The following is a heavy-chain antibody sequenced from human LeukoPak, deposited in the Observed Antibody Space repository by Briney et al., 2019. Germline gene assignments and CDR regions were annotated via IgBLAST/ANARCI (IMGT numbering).Heavy chain of an antibody. D-gene: IGHD5-18*01. CDR2: IYYSGST. CDR3: ARHEAAMVPFDY. CDR1: GGSISSYY. Sequence: ASETLSLTCTVSGGSISSYYWSWIRQPPGKGLEWIGYIYYSGSTNYNPSLKSRVTISVDTSKNQFSLKLSSVTAADTAVYYCARHEAAMVPFDYWGQGTLVTVSS. J-gene: IGHJ4*02. V-gene: IGHV4-59*08.